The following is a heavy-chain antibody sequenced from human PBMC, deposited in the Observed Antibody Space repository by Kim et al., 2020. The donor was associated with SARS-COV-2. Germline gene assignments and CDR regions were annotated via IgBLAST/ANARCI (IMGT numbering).Heavy chain of an antibody. Sequence: PSHPSRVTISVDPSKNQFSLKLSSVTAADTAVYYCARALNYYGSGSYYDYWGQGTLVTVSS. D-gene: IGHD3-10*01. J-gene: IGHJ4*02. V-gene: IGHV4-30-4*05. CDR3: ARALNYYGSGSYYDY.